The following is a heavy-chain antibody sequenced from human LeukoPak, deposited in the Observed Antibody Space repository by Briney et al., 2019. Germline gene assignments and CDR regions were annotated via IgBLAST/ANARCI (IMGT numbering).Heavy chain of an antibody. V-gene: IGHV4-34*01. CDR3: ARGYCSSTSCYISWFDP. Sequence: PGGSLRLSCTVSGFAFSDYWMSWIRQPPGKGLEWIGEINHSGSTNYNPSLKSRVTISVDTSKNHFSLKLSSVTAADTAVYYCARGYCSSTSCYISWFDPWGQGTLVTVSS. CDR2: INHSGST. J-gene: IGHJ5*02. D-gene: IGHD2-2*02. CDR1: GFAFSDYW.